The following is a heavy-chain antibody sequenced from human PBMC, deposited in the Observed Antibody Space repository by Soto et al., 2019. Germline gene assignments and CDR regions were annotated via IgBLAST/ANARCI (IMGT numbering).Heavy chain of an antibody. J-gene: IGHJ5*02. D-gene: IGHD6-13*01. CDR2: ISSNSAYI. V-gene: IGHV3-21*01. CDR1: GFTFRSFT. CDR3: TRDASRDSSARGWFDP. Sequence: GGSLRLSCAASGFTFRSFTMNWVRQAPGKGLEWVSTISSNSAYIYYTDALRGRFTISRDNAKNSLHLQMNSLRAEDTAVYYCTRDASRDSSARGWFDPWGPGTLVTVPQ.